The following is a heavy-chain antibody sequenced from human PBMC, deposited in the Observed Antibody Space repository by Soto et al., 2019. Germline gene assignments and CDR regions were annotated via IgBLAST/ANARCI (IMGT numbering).Heavy chain of an antibody. J-gene: IGHJ6*02. V-gene: IGHV4-30-4*01. CDR3: ARDTAGDLYYYGMDV. CDR2: IYYSGST. Sequence: QVQLLESGPGLVKPSQTLSLTCTVSGGSISSGDYYWSWIRQPPGKGLEWIGYIYYSGSTYYNPSLKSRVTISVDTSKNQFSLKLSSVTAADTAVYYCARDTAGDLYYYGMDVWGQGTTVTVSS. D-gene: IGHD5-18*01. CDR1: GGSISSGDYY.